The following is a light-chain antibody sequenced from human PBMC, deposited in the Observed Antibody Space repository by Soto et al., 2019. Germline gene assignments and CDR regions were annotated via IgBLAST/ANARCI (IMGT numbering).Light chain of an antibody. J-gene: IGLJ1*01. CDR1: SSDVGGYNL. V-gene: IGLV2-14*01. CDR2: DVT. CDR3: SSYTSISTYV. Sequence: QSVLTQPASVSGSPGQSITISCTGTSSDVGGYNLVSWYQQHPDKAPKLMIYDVTNRPSGVSNRFSGPKSGNTASLTISGLQAEDEADYYCSSYTSISTYVFGTGTKVTVL.